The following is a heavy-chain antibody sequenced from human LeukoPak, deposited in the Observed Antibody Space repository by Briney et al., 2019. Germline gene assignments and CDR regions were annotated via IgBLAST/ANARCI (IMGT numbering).Heavy chain of an antibody. D-gene: IGHD2-15*01. J-gene: IGHJ3*02. V-gene: IGHV1-2*02. CDR3: ARVSVVVAANDGAFDI. CDR2: INPNSGGT. Sequence: XVXQXXGXXXEWMGCINPNSGGTNYAQKFQGRVSMTRDTSLSTAYMELSRLRSDDTAVYYCARVSVVVAANDGAFDIWGQGTMVTVSS.